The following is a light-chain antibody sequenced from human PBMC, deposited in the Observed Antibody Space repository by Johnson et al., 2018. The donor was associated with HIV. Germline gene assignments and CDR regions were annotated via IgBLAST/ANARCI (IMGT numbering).Light chain of an antibody. CDR1: SSNIGNNY. V-gene: IGLV1-51*01. J-gene: IGLJ1*01. CDR3: AAWDDSLNGPV. CDR2: DNN. Sequence: VLTQPPSVSAAPGQKVTISCSGSSSNIGNNYVSWYQQVPGTAPKLLIFDNNKRPSGIPDRFSGSKSGTSASLAIRGLQVDDEADYYCAAWDDSLNGPVFGTGTEVAVL.